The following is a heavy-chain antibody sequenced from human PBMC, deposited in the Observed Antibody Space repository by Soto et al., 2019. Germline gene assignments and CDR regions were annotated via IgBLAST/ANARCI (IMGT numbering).Heavy chain of an antibody. J-gene: IGHJ6*02. CDR2: MSPKTANT. Sequence: VRQTAGQGLEWMGWMSPKTANTGYAQKFQGRVTMTRSTSISTAYMELSSLTSEDTAVYYCARGSYGSGSYQVGYYYGMDVWGQGTTVTVSS. CDR3: ARGSYGSGSYQVGYYYGMDV. D-gene: IGHD3-10*01. V-gene: IGHV1-8*01.